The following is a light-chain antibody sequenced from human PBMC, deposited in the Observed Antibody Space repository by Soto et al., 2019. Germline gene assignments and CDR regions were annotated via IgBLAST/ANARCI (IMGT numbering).Light chain of an antibody. V-gene: IGLV2-14*03. J-gene: IGLJ1*01. Sequence: QSALAQPASLSGCPGRAITISCSRTSSDTGAYDYLSSFEQPPGKAPKPKLSPVNNTHSGVSNRFSGSNSCNTAYLTISGLQVADEAGYFCFSFTPTSTHVVGTGTKVTVL. CDR2: PVN. CDR1: SSDTGAYDY. CDR3: FSFTPTSTHV.